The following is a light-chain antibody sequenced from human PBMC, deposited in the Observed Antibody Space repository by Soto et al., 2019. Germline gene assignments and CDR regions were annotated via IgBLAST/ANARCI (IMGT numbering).Light chain of an antibody. CDR2: DAT. CDR3: LLAYNGARV. CDR1: TGAVTSGHY. J-gene: IGLJ2*01. Sequence: QAVVTQEPSLTVSPGGTVTLTCGSSTGAVTSGHYPYWFQQKPGQAPRTLIYDATNKHSWTPARFSGSLLGGKAALTLSGAQPEDEAEYYCLLAYNGARVFGGGTKVTVL. V-gene: IGLV7-46*01.